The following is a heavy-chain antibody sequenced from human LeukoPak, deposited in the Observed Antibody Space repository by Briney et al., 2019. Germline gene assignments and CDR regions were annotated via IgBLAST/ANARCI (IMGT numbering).Heavy chain of an antibody. CDR2: IYNSGIT. D-gene: IGHD6-6*01. CDR3: ARHRYTSSSSYFDF. CDR1: GGSVSSHF. V-gene: IGHV4-59*08. J-gene: IGHJ4*02. Sequence: SETLSLTCTVSGGSVSSHFWSWIRQPPGKGLEWIGYIYNSGITNFNLSLKSRVTISVDTSKNQFSLRLSSVTAADTAVYYCARHRYTSSSSYFDFWGQGTLVTVSS.